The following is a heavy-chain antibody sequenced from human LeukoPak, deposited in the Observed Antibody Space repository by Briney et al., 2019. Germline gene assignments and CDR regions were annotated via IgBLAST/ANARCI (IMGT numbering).Heavy chain of an antibody. Sequence: GGSLRLSCAASGFTFSSDWMHWVRQAPGKGLEWVSTISGSGGSTDYADSVKGRFTISRDNSKNTLYLQMNSLRAEDTAVYYCAKDRGAVSDYWGQGTLVTVLS. CDR3: AKDRGAVSDY. CDR2: ISGSGGST. V-gene: IGHV3-23*01. CDR1: GFTFSSDW. D-gene: IGHD6-19*01. J-gene: IGHJ4*02.